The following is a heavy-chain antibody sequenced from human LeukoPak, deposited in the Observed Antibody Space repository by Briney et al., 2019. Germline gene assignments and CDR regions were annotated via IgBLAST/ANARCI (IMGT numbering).Heavy chain of an antibody. V-gene: IGHV3-30*03. CDR2: ISRDGTNK. Sequence: GGSLRLSCEASGFTFRNYDMHWVRQAPGKGLEWVAVISRDGTNKYYADSVKGRFTISRDNSKNTVHLQMNSQSAEDTAVYYCARDQTAGYSDYWGQGTLVTVSS. CDR1: GFTFRNYD. J-gene: IGHJ4*02. D-gene: IGHD3-22*01. CDR3: ARDQTAGYSDY.